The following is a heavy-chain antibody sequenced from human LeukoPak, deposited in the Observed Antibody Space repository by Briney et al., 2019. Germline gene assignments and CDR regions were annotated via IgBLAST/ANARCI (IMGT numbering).Heavy chain of an antibody. CDR2: INHSGST. J-gene: IGHJ4*02. Sequence: SETLSLTCAVYGGSFSGYYWSWIRQPPGKGLEWIGEINHSGSTNYNPSLKSRVTISVDTSKNQFSLKLSSVTAADTAVYYCAGGAVPAAILAYFDYWGQGTLVTVSS. CDR3: AGGAVPAAILAYFDY. V-gene: IGHV4-34*01. D-gene: IGHD2-2*01. CDR1: GGSFSGYY.